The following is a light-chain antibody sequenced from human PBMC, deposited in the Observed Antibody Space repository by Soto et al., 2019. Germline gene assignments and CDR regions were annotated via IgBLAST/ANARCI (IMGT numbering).Light chain of an antibody. CDR2: WAS. J-gene: IGKJ1*01. CDR3: QQDYRSPPT. CDR1: QSLFYSSNYKDY. V-gene: IGKV4-1*01. Sequence: DIVLTQSPDSLAVSLGERATINCKSSQSLFYSSNYKDYLAWYQQRPGQPPKLLIYWASTRESGVPDRFSGSGSGTDFTLTISGLQAEDVAVYYCQQDYRSPPTFGQGTKVEIK.